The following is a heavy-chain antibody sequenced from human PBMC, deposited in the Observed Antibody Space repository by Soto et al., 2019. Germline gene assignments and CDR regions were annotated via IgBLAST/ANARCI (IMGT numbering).Heavy chain of an antibody. CDR3: AKARAAGTWSYYGMDV. Sequence: EVQLLESVGGLVQPGGSLRLSCAASGFTFSSYAMSWVRQAPGKGLEWVSAISGSGGSTYYADSVKGRFTISRDNSKNTRYLQMNSLRAEDTAGYYCAKARAAGTWSYYGMDVWGQGTTVTVSS. J-gene: IGHJ6*02. CDR2: ISGSGGST. D-gene: IGHD6-13*01. V-gene: IGHV3-23*01. CDR1: GFTFSSYA.